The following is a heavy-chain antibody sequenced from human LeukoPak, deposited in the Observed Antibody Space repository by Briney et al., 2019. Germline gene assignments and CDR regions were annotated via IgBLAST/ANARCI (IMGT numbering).Heavy chain of an antibody. CDR3: ARDLGTSGWYTFHF. Sequence: SQTLLLTCAISGDSVSSKNGAWNWIRQSPSRGLEWLGRTYYRSKWYDEYADSVKGRITISPDTSKNQFSLHVYSVTPEDTAVYYCARDLGTSGWYTFHFWGQGTLVTVSS. J-gene: IGHJ4*02. CDR1: GDSVSSKNGA. CDR2: TYYRSKWYD. D-gene: IGHD6-19*01. V-gene: IGHV6-1*01.